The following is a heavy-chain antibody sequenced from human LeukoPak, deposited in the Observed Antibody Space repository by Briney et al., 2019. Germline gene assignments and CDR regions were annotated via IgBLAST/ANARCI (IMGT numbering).Heavy chain of an antibody. J-gene: IGHJ5*02. Sequence: KPGVSLKISYKGSGYSFSSYWIAWVRQMPGKGLEWMGIIFPGDSDTRYSPSFQGQVTISADKSINTAYLQWRSLRASDTAVYYCARQPGSGAWGQGTLVTVSS. CDR3: ARQPGSGA. CDR2: IFPGDSDT. V-gene: IGHV5-51*01. D-gene: IGHD1-14*01. CDR1: GYSFSSYW.